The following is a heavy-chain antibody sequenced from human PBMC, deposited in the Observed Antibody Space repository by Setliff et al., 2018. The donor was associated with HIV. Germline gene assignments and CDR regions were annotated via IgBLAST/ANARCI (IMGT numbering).Heavy chain of an antibody. CDR3: AREIQVVYTGGHYFYGMDV. CDR2: IGTGGDT. Sequence: ASVKVSCKASGYTFTDYYIHWVRQAAGQGLEWVSAIGTGGDTYYVDSVKGRFTISRDNARNSLYLQMNNLGAGDTAVYYCAREIQVVYTGGHYFYGMDVWGQGTAVTVSS. J-gene: IGHJ6*02. CDR1: GYTFTDYY. V-gene: IGHV3-13*01. D-gene: IGHD3-16*01.